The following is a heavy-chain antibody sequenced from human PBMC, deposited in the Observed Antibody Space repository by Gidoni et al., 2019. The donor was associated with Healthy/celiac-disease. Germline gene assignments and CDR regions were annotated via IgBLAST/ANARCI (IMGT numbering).Heavy chain of an antibody. Sequence: QVQLVQSGAEVKKPGSSVKGSCKASGGTCSSYAISWVRQAPGQGLEWMGGIIPIFGTANYAQKFQGRVTITADESTSTAYMELSSLRSEDTAVYYCAREGKGGSSWYNWFDPWGQGTLVTVSS. V-gene: IGHV1-69*01. CDR2: IIPIFGTA. J-gene: IGHJ5*02. CDR3: AREGKGGSSWYNWFDP. D-gene: IGHD6-13*01. CDR1: GGTCSSYA.